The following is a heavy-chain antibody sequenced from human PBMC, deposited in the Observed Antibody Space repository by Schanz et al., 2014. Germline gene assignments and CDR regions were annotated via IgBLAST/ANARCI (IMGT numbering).Heavy chain of an antibody. J-gene: IGHJ4*02. Sequence: VQVVESGSELTRPGASVKVSCKASGYTFTTYTMNWVRQAPGQGLEWMGWINTNTGNPTYAQGFTGRFVFSLDTSVSTAYLKISFLKADDTAVFFCARGEANWGQYWGQGTLVTVSS. V-gene: IGHV7-4-1*02. CDR2: INTNTGNP. D-gene: IGHD7-27*01. CDR3: ARGEANWGQY. CDR1: GYTFTTYT.